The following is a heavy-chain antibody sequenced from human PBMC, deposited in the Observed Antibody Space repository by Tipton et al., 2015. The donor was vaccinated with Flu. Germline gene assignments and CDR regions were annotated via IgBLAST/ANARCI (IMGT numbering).Heavy chain of an antibody. CDR1: GFNFSSYG. Sequence: GSLRLSCAASGFNFSSYGMHWVRQAPGKGLEWVSFIRYDGSDKNYADSVKGRFTISRDNSKNTLYVQMNSLRVEDTAVYYCVKDQWLVRHESGYWGQGTLVTVSS. V-gene: IGHV3-30*02. CDR3: VKDQWLVRHESGY. CDR2: IRYDGSDK. J-gene: IGHJ4*02. D-gene: IGHD6-19*01.